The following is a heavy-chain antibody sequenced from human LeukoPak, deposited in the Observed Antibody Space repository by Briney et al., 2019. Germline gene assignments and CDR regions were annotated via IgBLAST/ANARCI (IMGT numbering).Heavy chain of an antibody. V-gene: IGHV3-23*01. CDR1: GFTFSSYA. J-gene: IGHJ4*02. CDR3: ASRPYDILTGYYPPDY. D-gene: IGHD3-9*01. CDR2: ISGSGGST. Sequence: GGSLRLSCAASGFTFSSYAMSWVRQAPGKGLEWVSAISGSGGSTYYADSVKGRFTISRDNSKNTLYLQMNSLRAEDTAVYYCASRPYDILTGYYPPDYWGQRTLVTVSS.